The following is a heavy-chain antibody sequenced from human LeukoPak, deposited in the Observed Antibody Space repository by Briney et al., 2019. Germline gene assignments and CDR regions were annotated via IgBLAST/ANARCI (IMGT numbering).Heavy chain of an antibody. D-gene: IGHD2-8*01. V-gene: IGHV4-30-4*01. J-gene: IGHJ4*02. CDR2: IHYTGHT. Sequence: SQTLSLTCAVAGGSINSGDFYWSWIRQPPGNGLEWIGYIHYTGHTFYNPSLKSRVTISVDTSENQFSLNLTSVTAADTAVYYCTRDDLGYCSNGICYTSDYWGQGTLATVSS. CDR1: GGSINSGDFY. CDR3: TRDDLGYCSNGICYTSDY.